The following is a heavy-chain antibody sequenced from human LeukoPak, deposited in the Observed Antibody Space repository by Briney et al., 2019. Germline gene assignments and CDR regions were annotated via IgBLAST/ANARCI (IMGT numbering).Heavy chain of an antibody. D-gene: IGHD4-11*01. CDR1: GFTFGDYA. CDR3: TVYYSNYVGYYFDY. CDR2: IRSKAYGGTT. J-gene: IGHJ4*02. Sequence: PGGPLRLSCTASGFTFGDYAMSWVRQAPGKGLEWVGFIRSKAYGGTTEYAASVKGRFTISRDDSKSIAYLQMNSLKTEDTAVYYCTVYYSNYVGYYFDYWGQGTLVTVSS. V-gene: IGHV3-49*04.